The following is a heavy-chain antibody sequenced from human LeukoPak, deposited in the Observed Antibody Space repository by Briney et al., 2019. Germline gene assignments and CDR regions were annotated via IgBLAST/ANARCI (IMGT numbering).Heavy chain of an antibody. CDR2: VDHTGST. CDR3: ARVFSTNYYDNRGWFDP. Sequence: SETLSLTCSVSDDSITMYYWTWIRQPPGKGLEWIGYVDHTGSTNFNPSLKSRVTISVDTSKNQFSLKLSSVTAADTAVYYCARVFSTNYYDNRGWFDPWGQGTLVTVSS. D-gene: IGHD3-22*01. V-gene: IGHV4-59*01. J-gene: IGHJ5*02. CDR1: DDSITMYY.